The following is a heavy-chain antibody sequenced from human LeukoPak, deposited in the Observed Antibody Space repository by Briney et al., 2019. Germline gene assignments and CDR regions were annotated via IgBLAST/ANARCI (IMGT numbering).Heavy chain of an antibody. V-gene: IGHV3-23*01. CDR2: ISGSGGST. CDR1: GFTFSSYA. CDR3: AKCPDYSNVQLFDY. D-gene: IGHD4-11*01. Sequence: HSGGSLRLSCAASGFTFSSYAMSWVRQAPGKGLEWVSAISGSGGSTYYADSVKGRFTISRDNSKNTLCLQMNSLRAEDTAVYYCAKCPDYSNVQLFDYWGQGTLVTVSS. J-gene: IGHJ4*02.